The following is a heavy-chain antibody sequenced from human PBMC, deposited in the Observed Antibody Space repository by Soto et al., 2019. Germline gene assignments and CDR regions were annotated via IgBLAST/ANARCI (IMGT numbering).Heavy chain of an antibody. Sequence: SETLSLTCTVSGGSVSSGSYYWSWIRQPPGKGLEWIGYIYYSGSTNYNPSLKSRVTISVDTSKNQFSLKLSSVTAADTAVYYCAREAAGHDYWGQGTLVTVSS. CDR3: AREAAGHDY. V-gene: IGHV4-61*01. J-gene: IGHJ4*02. CDR2: IYYSGST. D-gene: IGHD6-13*01. CDR1: GGSVSSGSYY.